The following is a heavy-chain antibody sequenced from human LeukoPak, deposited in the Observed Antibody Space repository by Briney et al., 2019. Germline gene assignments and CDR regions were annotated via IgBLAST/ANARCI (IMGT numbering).Heavy chain of an antibody. CDR1: GYAFSNYG. CDR2: ISTFNGHT. J-gene: IGHJ4*02. D-gene: IGHD2-15*01. V-gene: IGHV1-18*01. Sequence: ASVKVSCKASGYAFSNYGISWVRQVPGQGLEWLGWISTFNGHTTYALKFQDRGTMTTDTSTDTAYLELRSLRTDDTAVYYCARRHLVGSGYFDHWGQGTLVTVSS. CDR3: ARRHLVGSGYFDH.